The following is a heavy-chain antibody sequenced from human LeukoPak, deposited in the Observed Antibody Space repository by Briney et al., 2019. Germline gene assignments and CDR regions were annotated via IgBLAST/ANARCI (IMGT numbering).Heavy chain of an antibody. D-gene: IGHD1-26*01. CDR1: ADTFRKYY. CDR2: INPTGGST. Sequence: ASVRISCKASADTFRKYYMHWVRQAPGQGLEWMGLINPTGGSTGYAQKFQGRVTMTRDMSTSTDYMELSSLRSEDTAIYYCARDNSVGDNAWWFDPWGQGTLVTVSS. V-gene: IGHV1-46*01. J-gene: IGHJ5*02. CDR3: ARDNSVGDNAWWFDP.